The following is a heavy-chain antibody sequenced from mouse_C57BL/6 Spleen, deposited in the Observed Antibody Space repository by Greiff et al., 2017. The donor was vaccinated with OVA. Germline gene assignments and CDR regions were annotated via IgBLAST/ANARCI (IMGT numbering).Heavy chain of an antibody. D-gene: IGHD2-5*01. Sequence: EVQGVESGGGLVQPKGSLKLSCAASGFSFNTYAMNWVRQAPGKGLEWVARIRSKSNNYATYYADSVKDRFTISRDDSESMLYLQMNNLKTEDTAMYYCVRPSKTAWFAYWGQGTLVTVSA. CDR3: VRPSKTAWFAY. J-gene: IGHJ3*01. CDR2: IRSKSNNYAT. CDR1: GFSFNTYA. V-gene: IGHV10-1*01.